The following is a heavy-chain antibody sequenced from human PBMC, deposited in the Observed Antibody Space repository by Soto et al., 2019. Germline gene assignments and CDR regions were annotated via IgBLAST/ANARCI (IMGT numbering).Heavy chain of an antibody. J-gene: IGHJ6*02. CDR1: GYTFTSYG. D-gene: IGHD2-2*02. CDR3: ARGTGGYQLLYGYYYYGMDV. CDR2: ISAYNGNT. V-gene: IGHV1-18*01. Sequence: ASVKVSCKASGYTFTSYGISWVRQAPGQGLEWMGWISAYNGNTNYAQKLQGRVTMTTDTSTSTAYMELRSLRSDDTAVYYCARGTGGYQLLYGYYYYGMDVWGQGTTVTVSS.